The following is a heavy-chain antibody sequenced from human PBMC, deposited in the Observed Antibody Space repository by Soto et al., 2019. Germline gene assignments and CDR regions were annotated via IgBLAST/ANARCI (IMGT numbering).Heavy chain of an antibody. CDR3: SKGRKSELFFSGGGGEK. CDR2: ISHDGSKT. V-gene: IGHV3-30*18. CDR1: GFTFSSYG. D-gene: IGHD3-16*01. Sequence: PGGSLRLSCAASGFTFSSYGIHWVRQAPGKGLEWVAVISHDGSKTNYADSVKGRFTISRDHSKNTIHLQLDSLRVDDTALYYFSKGRKSELFFSGGGGEKWGRGTLVTVSS. J-gene: IGHJ4*02.